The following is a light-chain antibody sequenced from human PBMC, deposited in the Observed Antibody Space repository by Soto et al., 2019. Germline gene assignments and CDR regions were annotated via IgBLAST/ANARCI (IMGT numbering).Light chain of an antibody. V-gene: IGLV1-51*01. CDR2: DNN. J-gene: IGLJ3*02. CDR1: SSNIGDNS. CDR3: AKWDSALSAGV. Sequence: QSVLTQPPSMSAAPGQMVAISCSGTSSNIGDNSVSWYQHCPGTAPKVLMYDNNRRPSGIPDRFSGSKSGTSATLTIIGLQTGDDADYYCAKWDSALSAGVFGGGTKVT.